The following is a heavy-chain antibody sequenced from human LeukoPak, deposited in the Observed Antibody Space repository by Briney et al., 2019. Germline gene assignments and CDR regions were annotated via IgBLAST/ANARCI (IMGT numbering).Heavy chain of an antibody. CDR1: GGSISSYY. CDR3: ARTMVRGVIKFDY. J-gene: IGHJ4*02. D-gene: IGHD3-10*01. V-gene: IGHV4-59*01. CDR2: IYYSGST. Sequence: ASETLSLTCTVSGGSISSYYWSWIRQPPGKGLEWIGYIYYSGSTNYNPSLKSRVTISVDTSKNQFSLKLSSVTAADTAVYYCARTMVRGVIKFDYWGQGTLVTVSS.